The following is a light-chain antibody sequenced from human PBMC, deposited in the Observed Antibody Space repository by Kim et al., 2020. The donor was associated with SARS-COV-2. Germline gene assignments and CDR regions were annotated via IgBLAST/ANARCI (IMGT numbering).Light chain of an antibody. CDR3: MQSIQVPIT. CDR2: EVS. Sequence: PASICCKSSRSLLYSDGKTYLTWYLQKPGQSPHRLIYEVSNRFSGVPDRFAGSGSGTDFTLKISRVEAEDVGVYYCMQSIQVPITFGQGTRLEIK. CDR1: RSLLYSDGKTY. J-gene: IGKJ5*01. V-gene: IGKV2D-29*02.